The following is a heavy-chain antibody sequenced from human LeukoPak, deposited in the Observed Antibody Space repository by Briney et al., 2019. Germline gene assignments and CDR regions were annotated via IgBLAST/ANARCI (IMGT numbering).Heavy chain of an antibody. V-gene: IGHV3-33*01. CDR3: TRDVHSRWFDY. Sequence: PGGSLRLSCAASGFTFSNYGMHWVRQAPGKGLEWVAVIWYDGSKKYYADSVKGRFTISRDNSKNTLFLQMNSLRAEDTAVYYCTRDVHSRWFDYWGQGTLVTVSS. J-gene: IGHJ4*02. D-gene: IGHD6-13*01. CDR1: GFTFSNYG. CDR2: IWYDGSKK.